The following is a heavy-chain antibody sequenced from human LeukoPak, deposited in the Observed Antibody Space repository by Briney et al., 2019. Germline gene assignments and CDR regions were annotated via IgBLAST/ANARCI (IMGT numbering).Heavy chain of an antibody. CDR1: GFTFSSYG. V-gene: IGHV3-30*18. Sequence: GGSLRLSCAASGFTFSSYGMHWVRQAPGKGLEWVAVISYDGSNKYYADSVKGRFTISRDNSKNTLYLQMNSLRAEDTAVYYCAKVTPSYYYDSSGYYSVYYGMDVWGQGTTVTVSS. D-gene: IGHD3-22*01. CDR3: AKVTPSYYYDSSGYYSVYYGMDV. CDR2: ISYDGSNK. J-gene: IGHJ6*02.